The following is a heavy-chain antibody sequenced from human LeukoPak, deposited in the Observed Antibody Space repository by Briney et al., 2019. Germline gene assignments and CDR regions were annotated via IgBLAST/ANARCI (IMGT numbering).Heavy chain of an antibody. D-gene: IGHD3-22*01. Sequence: PSETLSLTCAVYGGSFSDYYWSWIRQPPGKGLEWIGEINHSGSTNYNPSLKSRVTISVDTSKNQFSLKLSSVTAADTAVYYCARQAYDSSGLDPTYYFDYWGQGTLVTVSS. CDR2: INHSGST. CDR1: GGSFSDYY. V-gene: IGHV4-34*01. CDR3: ARQAYDSSGLDPTYYFDY. J-gene: IGHJ4*02.